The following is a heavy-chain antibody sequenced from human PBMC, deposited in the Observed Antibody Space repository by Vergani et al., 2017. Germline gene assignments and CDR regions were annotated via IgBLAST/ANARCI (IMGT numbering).Heavy chain of an antibody. J-gene: IGHJ4*02. Sequence: EVQLVESGGGLVQPGRSLRLSCAASGFTFDDYAMHWVRQAPGKGLEWVSGISWNSGSIGYADSVKGRFTISRDNSKNTLYLQMNSLRAEDTAVYYCARGLDYYDSSGYGYFDYWGQGTLVTVSS. CDR1: GFTFDDYA. CDR3: ARGLDYYDSSGYGYFDY. CDR2: ISWNSGSI. V-gene: IGHV3-9*01. D-gene: IGHD3-22*01.